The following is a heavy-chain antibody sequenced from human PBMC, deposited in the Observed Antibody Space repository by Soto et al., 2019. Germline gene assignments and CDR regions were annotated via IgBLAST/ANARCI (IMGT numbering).Heavy chain of an antibody. V-gene: IGHV3-23*01. CDR1: GFTFSSYA. D-gene: IGHD6-19*01. CDR2: ISGSGGST. Sequence: GGSLRLSCVASGFTFSSYAMSWVRQAPGKGLEWVSAISGSGGSTYYADSVKGRFTISRDNSKNTLYLQMNSLRAEDTAVYYCAKDLDFSSGFYYGMDVWGQGTTVTVSS. J-gene: IGHJ6*02. CDR3: AKDLDFSSGFYYGMDV.